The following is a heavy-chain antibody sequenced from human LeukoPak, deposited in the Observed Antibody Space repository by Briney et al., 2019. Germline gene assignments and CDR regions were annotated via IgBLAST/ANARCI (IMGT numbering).Heavy chain of an antibody. Sequence: GGSLRLSCAASGLTFSSYGMHWVRQAPGKGLEWVAFIRYDGSNKYYADSVKGRFTISRDNSKNTLYLQMNSLRAEDTAVYYCARGDPGAFDIWGQGTMVTVSS. V-gene: IGHV3-30*02. CDR1: GLTFSSYG. J-gene: IGHJ3*02. CDR2: IRYDGSNK. CDR3: ARGDPGAFDI.